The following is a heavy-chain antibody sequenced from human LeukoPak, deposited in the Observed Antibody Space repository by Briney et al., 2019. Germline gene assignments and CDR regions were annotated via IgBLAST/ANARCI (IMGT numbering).Heavy chain of an antibody. CDR3: ARVRPWVFDY. CDR1: GLTFSSGY. V-gene: IGHV3-53*04. Sequence: GGSLRLSCAASGLTFSSGYMSWVRQAPGKGLEWVSIIYIGDNPHYADSVKGRFTISRHNSKNTLYLQMNSLRAEDTAVYYCARVRPWVFDYWGQGTLVTVSS. J-gene: IGHJ4*02. CDR2: IYIGDNP.